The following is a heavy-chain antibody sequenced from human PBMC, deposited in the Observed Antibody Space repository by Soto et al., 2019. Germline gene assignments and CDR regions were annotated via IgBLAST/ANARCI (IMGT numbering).Heavy chain of an antibody. J-gene: IGHJ6*02. CDR3: AAWVFYYGMDV. V-gene: IGHV5-51*01. CDR1: GYTFTNYW. D-gene: IGHD7-27*01. Sequence: WESLKISCKGSGYTFTNYWIGWVRQMPGKGLEWMGIIYPGDSDTKYKTSFQGQVTISADKSIPTTYLRWTSLKASDTAIYYCAAWVFYYGMDVWGQGTSVPVS. CDR2: IYPGDSDT.